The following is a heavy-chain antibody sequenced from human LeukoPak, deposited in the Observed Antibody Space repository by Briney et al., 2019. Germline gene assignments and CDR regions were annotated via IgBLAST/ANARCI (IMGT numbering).Heavy chain of an antibody. CDR2: ISSSGGAM. Sequence: GGSLRLSCAASGFTFSDYCMSWIRQAPGKGLEWISYISSSGGAMYYADSVKGRFTISRDNAKNSLYLQMNSLRAEDTAVYYCARVEWGCGGDSCYGGGFDIWGQGTMVTVSS. CDR1: GFTFSDYC. V-gene: IGHV3-11*04. CDR3: ARVEWGCGGDSCYGGGFDI. J-gene: IGHJ3*02. D-gene: IGHD2-15*01.